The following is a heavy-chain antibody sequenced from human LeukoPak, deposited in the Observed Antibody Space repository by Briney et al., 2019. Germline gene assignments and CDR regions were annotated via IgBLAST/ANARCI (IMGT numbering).Heavy chain of an antibody. V-gene: IGHV4-39*01. CDR1: ADSISSSSYY. Sequence: SETLSLTCTVSADSISSSSYYWGWIRQPPGKGLEWIGTIYYSGNTYYNPSRKSRVTISVDTSKNQFFLKLSSVTAADTALYYCVRHPSAGGGDFYGMDVWGQGTTVTVSS. J-gene: IGHJ6*02. CDR2: IYYSGNT. D-gene: IGHD2-8*02. CDR3: VRHPSAGGGDFYGMDV.